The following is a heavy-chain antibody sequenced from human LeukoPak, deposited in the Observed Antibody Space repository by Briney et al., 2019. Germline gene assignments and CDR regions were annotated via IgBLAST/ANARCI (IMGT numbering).Heavy chain of an antibody. J-gene: IGHJ4*02. CDR2: IWYDGSNK. D-gene: IGHD6-6*01. Sequence: GGSLRLSCAASGFTFSSYGMHWVRQAPGKGLEWVAVIWYDGSNKDYADSVKGRFTISRDNSKNTLYLQMNSLRAEDTAVYYCARGGEQLEDLDYWGQGTLVTVSS. CDR1: GFTFSSYG. V-gene: IGHV3-33*01. CDR3: ARGGEQLEDLDY.